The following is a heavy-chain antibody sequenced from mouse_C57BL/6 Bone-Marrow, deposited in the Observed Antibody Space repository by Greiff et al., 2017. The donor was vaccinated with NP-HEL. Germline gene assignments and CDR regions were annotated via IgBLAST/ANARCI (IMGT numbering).Heavy chain of an antibody. CDR3: AREWNSKEVDY. V-gene: IGHV1-53*01. J-gene: IGHJ2*01. Sequence: QVQLQQPGTELVNPGASVKLSCKASGYTFTSYWMHWVKQRPGQGLEWIGNINPSNGGTNYNEKFKSKATLTVDKSSSTAYMQLSSLTSEYSAVYYCAREWNSKEVDYWGQGTTLTVSS. CDR1: GYTFTSYW. CDR2: INPSNGGT.